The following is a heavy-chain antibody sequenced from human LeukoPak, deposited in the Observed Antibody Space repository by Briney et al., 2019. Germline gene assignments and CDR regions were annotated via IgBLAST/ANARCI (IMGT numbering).Heavy chain of an antibody. CDR2: INKEGNEE. Sequence: GFPRICCTASGFNFKNYWMWVGRQAPGEGPEWVANINKEGNEEHFVDSVKGRFTVSRDNAKNSLFLQMNSLRVEDTAVYYCATYDNWVAGDVWGQGTTVSVSS. J-gene: IGHJ6*02. CDR3: ATYDNWVAGDV. V-gene: IGHV3-7*01. D-gene: IGHD1-1*01. CDR1: GFNFKNYW.